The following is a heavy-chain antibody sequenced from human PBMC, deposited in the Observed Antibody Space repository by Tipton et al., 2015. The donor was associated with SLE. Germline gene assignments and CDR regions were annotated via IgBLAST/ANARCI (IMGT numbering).Heavy chain of an antibody. V-gene: IGHV3-30*02. J-gene: IGHJ3*02. CDR2: IRYDGSNK. CDR1: GFTFSSYG. CDR3: AKDRPAWYYDPRGAFDI. D-gene: IGHD3-22*01. Sequence: VQLVQSGGGVVQPGGSLRLSCAASGFTFSSYGMHWVRQAPGKGLEWVAFIRYDGSNKYYADSVKGRFTISRDNSKNTLYLQMNSLRAEDTAVYYCAKDRPAWYYDPRGAFDIWGQGTSVTVS.